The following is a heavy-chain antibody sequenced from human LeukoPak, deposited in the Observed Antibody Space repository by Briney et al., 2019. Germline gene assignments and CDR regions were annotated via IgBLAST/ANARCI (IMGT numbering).Heavy chain of an antibody. CDR1: GFTFSSYW. CDR3: ARHLSGVTGYTYGRGIDY. Sequence: GGSLRLSCAASGFTFSSYWMSWVRQAPGKGLEGVANIKKDGIEKYYVDSVKGRFTISRDNAKTSLYLQMNSLRAEDTAVYYCARHLSGVTGYTYGRGIDYWGQGTLVTVSS. CDR2: IKKDGIEK. V-gene: IGHV3-7*01. J-gene: IGHJ4*02. D-gene: IGHD5-18*01.